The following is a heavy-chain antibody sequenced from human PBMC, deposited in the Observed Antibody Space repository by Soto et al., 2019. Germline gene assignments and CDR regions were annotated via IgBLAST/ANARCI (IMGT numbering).Heavy chain of an antibody. CDR1: GYTFTSYG. J-gene: IGHJ4*02. Sequence: QVHLVQSGAEVKKPGASVKVSCKGSGYTFTSYGITWVRQAPGQGLEWMGWISARNGDTDYAQKLQGRVTVTRDTSTSTAYMELRSLRSDDTAVYYCAGGRYGDYWGQGALVTVSS. V-gene: IGHV1-18*01. D-gene: IGHD1-1*01. CDR2: ISARNGDT. CDR3: AGGRYGDY.